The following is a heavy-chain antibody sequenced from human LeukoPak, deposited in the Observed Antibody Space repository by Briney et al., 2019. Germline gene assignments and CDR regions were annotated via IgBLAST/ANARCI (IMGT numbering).Heavy chain of an antibody. Sequence: GGSLRLSCAASGFTFSSYAMSWVRQAPGKGLEWVSAISGSGGSTYYADSVKGRFTISRDNAKNTLYLQMNSLRAEDTAVYYCARDLGQYYYDSSGLGFDYWGQGTLVTVSS. CDR2: ISGSGGST. D-gene: IGHD3-22*01. CDR1: GFTFSSYA. CDR3: ARDLGQYYYDSSGLGFDY. V-gene: IGHV3-23*01. J-gene: IGHJ4*02.